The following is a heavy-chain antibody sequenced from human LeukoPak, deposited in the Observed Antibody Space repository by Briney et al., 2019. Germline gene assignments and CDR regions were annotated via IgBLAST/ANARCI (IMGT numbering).Heavy chain of an antibody. Sequence: ASVKVSCKASGYTFTGYYMHWVRQAPGQGLEWMGWINPNSGGTNYAQKFQGRVTMTRDTSISTAYMELSRLRSDDTAVYYCARASITMVRGVIDYWGQGTLVTVSS. D-gene: IGHD3-10*01. CDR1: GYTFTGYY. V-gene: IGHV1-2*02. CDR2: INPNSGGT. CDR3: ARASITMVRGVIDY. J-gene: IGHJ4*02.